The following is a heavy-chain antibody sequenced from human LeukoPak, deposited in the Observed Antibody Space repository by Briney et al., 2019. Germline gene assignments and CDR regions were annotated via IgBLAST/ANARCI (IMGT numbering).Heavy chain of an antibody. CDR1: GFTFDDYG. Sequence: GGSLRRSCAASGFTFDDYGMSWVRQAPGKGLEWVSGINWNGGSTGYADSVKGRFTISRDNAKNSLYLQMNSLRAEDTALYYCASLVEYCSSTSCSDYWGQGTLVTVSS. D-gene: IGHD2-2*01. V-gene: IGHV3-20*04. CDR2: INWNGGST. CDR3: ASLVEYCSSTSCSDY. J-gene: IGHJ4*02.